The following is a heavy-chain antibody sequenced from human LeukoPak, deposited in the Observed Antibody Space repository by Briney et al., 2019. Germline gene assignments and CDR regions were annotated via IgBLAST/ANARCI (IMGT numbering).Heavy chain of an antibody. CDR2: IYYSGST. CDR3: ATGSGSYDEAFDY. CDR1: GGSISSSSYY. Sequence: SETLSLTCTVSGGSISSSSYYWGWIRQPPGKGLEWIGSIYYSGSTYYNPSLKSRVTISVDTSKNQFSLKLSSVTAADTAVYYCATGSGSYDEAFDYWGQGTLVTVSS. J-gene: IGHJ4*02. D-gene: IGHD1-26*01. V-gene: IGHV4-39*01.